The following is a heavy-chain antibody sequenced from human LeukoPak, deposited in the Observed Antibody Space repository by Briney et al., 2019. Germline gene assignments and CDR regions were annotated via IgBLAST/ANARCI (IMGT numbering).Heavy chain of an antibody. V-gene: IGHV1-8*01. D-gene: IGHD6-13*01. CDR2: MNPNSGNT. CDR1: GYTFTLYD. CDR3: ARGLGSPEGY. J-gene: IGHJ4*02. Sequence: GASVKVSCKASGYTFTLYDINWVRQATGQGLEWMGWMNPNSGNTGYAQKFRGRVTMTRNTSITTAYMELSSLTSEDTAVYYCARGLGSPEGYWGQGTLVTVSS.